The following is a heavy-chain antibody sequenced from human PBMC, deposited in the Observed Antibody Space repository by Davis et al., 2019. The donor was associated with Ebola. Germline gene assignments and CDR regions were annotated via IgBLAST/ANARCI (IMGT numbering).Heavy chain of an antibody. CDR3: ARDGSVAAIELDY. CDR2: ISYDGSNK. D-gene: IGHD2-2*02. CDR1: GFTFSSYG. J-gene: IGHJ4*02. V-gene: IGHV3-30*03. Sequence: GESLKISCAASGFTFSSYGMHWVRQAPGKGLEWVAVISYDGSNKYYADSVKGRFTISRDNSKNSLYLQMNSLRDEDTAVYYCARDGSVAAIELDYWGQGTLVTVSS.